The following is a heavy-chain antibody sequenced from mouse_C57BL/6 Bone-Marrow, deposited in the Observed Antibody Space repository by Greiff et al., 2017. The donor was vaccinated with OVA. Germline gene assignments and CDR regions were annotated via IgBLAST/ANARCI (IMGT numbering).Heavy chain of an antibody. Sequence: VQLQQSGAELVRPGASVKLSCTASGFNIKDDYMHWVKQRPEQGLEWIGWIDPENGDTEYASKFQGKATITADTSSNTAYLQLSSLTSEDTAVYYCTTFSNSRDWYFDVWGTGTTVTVSS. D-gene: IGHD2-5*01. V-gene: IGHV14-4*01. CDR3: TTFSNSRDWYFDV. CDR2: IDPENGDT. CDR1: GFNIKDDY. J-gene: IGHJ1*03.